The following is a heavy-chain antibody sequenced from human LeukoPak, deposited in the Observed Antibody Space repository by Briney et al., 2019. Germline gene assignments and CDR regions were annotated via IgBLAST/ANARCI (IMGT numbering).Heavy chain of an antibody. CDR3: ALIVATMGNFDY. J-gene: IGHJ4*02. V-gene: IGHV3-23*01. CDR1: GFTFSSYA. Sequence: GGSLRLSCAASGFTFSSYAMSWVRQAPGKGLEWVSAISGSGGSTYYADSVKGRFTTSRDNSKNTLYLQMNSLRAEDTAVYYCALIVATMGNFDYWGQGTLVAVSS. D-gene: IGHD5-12*01. CDR2: ISGSGGST.